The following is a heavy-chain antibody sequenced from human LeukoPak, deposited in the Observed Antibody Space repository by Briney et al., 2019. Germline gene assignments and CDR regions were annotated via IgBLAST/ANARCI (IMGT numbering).Heavy chain of an antibody. CDR1: GYTLTAYY. J-gene: IGHJ3*01. V-gene: IGHV1-2*02. CDR3: ARGDYTSLTPMDF. Sequence: ASVKVSCKASGYTLTAYYIHWVRQAPGKGLECMGWINPDIGGTDYAQKFQGRVTITRDTSISTAYMELTRLRSDDTAVYYCARGDYTSLTPMDFWGQGTMVTVSS. D-gene: IGHD2-2*02. CDR2: INPDIGGT.